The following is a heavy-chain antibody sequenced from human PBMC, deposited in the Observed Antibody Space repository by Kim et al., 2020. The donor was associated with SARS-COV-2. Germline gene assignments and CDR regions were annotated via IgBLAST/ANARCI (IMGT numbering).Heavy chain of an antibody. CDR3: ARDVYYYDSSAHQEYNWFDP. J-gene: IGHJ5*02. CDR2: IYYSGST. Sequence: SETLSLTCTVSGGSISSYYWSWIRQPPGKGLEWIGYIYYSGSTNYNPSLKSRVTISVDTSKNQFSLKLSSVTAADTAVYYCARDVYYYDSSAHQEYNWFDPWGQGTLVTVSS. CDR1: GGSISSYY. V-gene: IGHV4-59*01. D-gene: IGHD3-22*01.